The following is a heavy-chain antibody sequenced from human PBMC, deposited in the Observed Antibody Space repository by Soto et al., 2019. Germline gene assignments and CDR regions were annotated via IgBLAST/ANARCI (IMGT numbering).Heavy chain of an antibody. CDR2: IYHSGST. Sequence: PSETLSLTCAVSGGSISSGGYSWSWIRQPPGKGLEWIGYIYHSGSTYYNPSLKSRVTISVDRSKNQFSLKLSSVTAADTAVYYCARISSWYRGYFDYWGQGTLVTVSS. J-gene: IGHJ4*02. CDR1: GGSISSGGYS. D-gene: IGHD6-13*01. CDR3: ARISSWYRGYFDY. V-gene: IGHV4-30-2*01.